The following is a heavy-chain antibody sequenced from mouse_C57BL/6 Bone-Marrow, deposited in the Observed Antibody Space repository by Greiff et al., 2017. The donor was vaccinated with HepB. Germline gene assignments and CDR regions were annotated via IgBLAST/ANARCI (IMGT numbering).Heavy chain of an antibody. CDR1: GYTFTSYG. Sequence: VQLQQSGAELARPGASVKLSCKASGYTFTSYGISWVKQRTGQGLEWIGEIYPRSGNTYYNEKFKGQATLTADKSSSTAYMELRSLTSEDSAVYFCARGEVYYGYQGPGVPWFAYWGQGTLVTFSA. J-gene: IGHJ3*01. CDR3: ARGEVYYGYQGPGVPWFAY. D-gene: IGHD2-2*01. V-gene: IGHV1-81*01. CDR2: IYPRSGNT.